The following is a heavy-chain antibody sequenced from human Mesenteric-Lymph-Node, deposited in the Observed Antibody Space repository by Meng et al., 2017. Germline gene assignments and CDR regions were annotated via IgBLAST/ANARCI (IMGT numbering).Heavy chain of an antibody. CDR2: IYYSGST. CDR3: ERAFVTTKAFDI. V-gene: IGHV4-59*12. CDR1: GGSISSYY. Sequence: SETLSLTSTVSGGSISSYYWSWIRQPPGKGLEWIRYIYYSGSTNYNTPLKSRVTISVDTSKNQFSLKLSSVTAADTAVYYCERAFVTTKAFDIWGQETMVTVSS. J-gene: IGHJ3*02. D-gene: IGHD4-11*01.